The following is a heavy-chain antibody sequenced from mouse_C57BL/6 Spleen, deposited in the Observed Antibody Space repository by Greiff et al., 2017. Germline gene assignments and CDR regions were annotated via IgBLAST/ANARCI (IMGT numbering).Heavy chain of an antibody. CDR3: AREGSGYLDY. V-gene: IGHV1-55*01. D-gene: IGHD3-2*02. CDR1: GYTFTSYW. CDR2: IYPGSGST. J-gene: IGHJ2*01. Sequence: QVQLQQPGAELVKPGASVKMSCKASGYTFTSYWITWVKQRPGQGLEWIGDIYPGSGSTNYNEKFKSKATLTGDTSSSTAYMQLSSLTSEDSAVYYCAREGSGYLDYWGQGTTLTVAS.